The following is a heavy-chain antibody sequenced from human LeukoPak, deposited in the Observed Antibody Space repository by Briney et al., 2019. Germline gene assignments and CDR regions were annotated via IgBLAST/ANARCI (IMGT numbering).Heavy chain of an antibody. Sequence: SGGSLRLSCAASGFTFSSYEMNWVRKAPGKGLEWVSYISSSGSTIYYADSVKGRFTISRDNAKNSLYLQMNSLRAEDTAVYYCRGINYDSSGYYQYYFDYWGQGTLVTVSS. D-gene: IGHD3-22*01. CDR1: GFTFSSYE. V-gene: IGHV3-48*03. CDR2: ISSSGSTI. J-gene: IGHJ4*02. CDR3: RGINYDSSGYYQYYFDY.